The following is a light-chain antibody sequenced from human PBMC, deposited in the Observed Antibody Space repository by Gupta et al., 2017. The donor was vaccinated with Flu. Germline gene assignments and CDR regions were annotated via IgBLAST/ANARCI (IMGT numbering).Light chain of an antibody. CDR1: SSDVGGYDY. CDR2: DVT. CDR3: SAYTSSTLVVV. Sequence: QFALTQPASVSGSPGQSITISCPGTSSDVGGYDYVSWYQQHPGKAPKLMIYDVTNRPSGVSNRFSGSKSGNTASLTISGLQAEDEADYYCSAYTSSTLVVVFGGGTKLTVL. J-gene: IGLJ2*01. V-gene: IGLV2-14*01.